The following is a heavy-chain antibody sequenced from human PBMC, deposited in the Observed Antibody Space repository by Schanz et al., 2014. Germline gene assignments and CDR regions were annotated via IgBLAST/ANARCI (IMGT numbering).Heavy chain of an antibody. CDR3: ARKMKLGVYGGKGHDSLDI. Sequence: VQLVDSGGGLVKPGGSLRLSCTASGFSFGTYAMSWVRQAPGKGLLWVSALSEGGGGTHYADSVRGRFTISSDSSKNTLYLQMNTLRAEDTAVYYCARKMKLGVYGGKGHDSLDIWGQGTMVTVSS. CDR2: LSEGGGGT. V-gene: IGHV3-23*04. CDR1: GFSFGTYA. J-gene: IGHJ3*02. D-gene: IGHD4-17*01.